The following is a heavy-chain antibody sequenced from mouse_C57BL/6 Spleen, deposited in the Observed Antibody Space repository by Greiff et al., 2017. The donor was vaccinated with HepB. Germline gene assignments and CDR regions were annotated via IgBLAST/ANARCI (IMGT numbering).Heavy chain of an antibody. Sequence: DVQLVESGGDLVKPGGSLKLSCAASGFAFSSYGMSWVRQTPDKRLEWVATISSGGSYNYFPDSVKGRFTISRDNAKNTLYLQMSGLKSEDTAMYYCARRGGSYYYFDYWGQGTTLTVSS. CDR3: ARRGGSYYYFDY. CDR2: ISSGGSYN. V-gene: IGHV5-6*01. CDR1: GFAFSSYG. J-gene: IGHJ2*01. D-gene: IGHD2-12*01.